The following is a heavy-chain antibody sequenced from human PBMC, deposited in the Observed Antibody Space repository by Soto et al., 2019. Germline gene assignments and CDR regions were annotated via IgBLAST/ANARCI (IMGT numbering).Heavy chain of an antibody. V-gene: IGHV4-59*01. CDR2: IYYSGST. CDR3: ARQQWLVLNAFDI. J-gene: IGHJ3*02. CDR1: GGSFSRFY. Sequence: PSETLSLTWTVSGGSFSRFYWGWVRHPPGKGLEWIGYIYYSGSTNYNPALKSRVTISVDTSKNQFSLKLSSVTAADTAVYYCARQQWLVLNAFDIWGQGTMVTVSS. D-gene: IGHD6-19*01.